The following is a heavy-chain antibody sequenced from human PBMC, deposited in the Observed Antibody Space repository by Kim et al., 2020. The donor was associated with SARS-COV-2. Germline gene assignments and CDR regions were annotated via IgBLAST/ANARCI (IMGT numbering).Heavy chain of an antibody. CDR2: IRAKSFGGTT. CDR3: TRDASGSYGLMRAFDF. D-gene: IGHD3-10*01. J-gene: IGHJ3*01. CDR1: GFIFGDYD. Sequence: GGSLRLYCAASGFIFGDYDMTWFRQAPGKGLEWVGFIRAKSFGGTTDYAASVKGRFTISRDDSKYIAYLQMNSLKTEDTALYYCTRDASGSYGLMRAFDFWGQGTMVTVSS. V-gene: IGHV3-49*03.